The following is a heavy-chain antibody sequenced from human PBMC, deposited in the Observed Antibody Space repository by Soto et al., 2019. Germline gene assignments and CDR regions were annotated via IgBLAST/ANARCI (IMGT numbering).Heavy chain of an antibody. CDR3: ARYAAEVTTFFDQ. CDR2: ISGSSGSK. D-gene: IGHD4-17*01. CDR1: GVIFNDYY. J-gene: IGHJ4*02. V-gene: IGHV3-11*06. Sequence: GGPLRLSCTASGVIFNDYYMSWIRQAPGKGLEWLSNISGSSGSKKYADAGKGRFTISRDNAKKSLYLEMHSLRAEDTAMYYCARYAAEVTTFFDQWGQGTLVTVSS.